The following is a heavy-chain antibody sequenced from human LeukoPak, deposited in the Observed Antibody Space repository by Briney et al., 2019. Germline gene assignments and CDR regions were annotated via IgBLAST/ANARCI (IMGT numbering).Heavy chain of an antibody. CDR1: GGSFSGYY. J-gene: IGHJ6*03. CDR2: INDTGNT. Sequence: PSETLSLTCAVYGGSFSGYYWSWIRQPPGKGLEWIGEINDTGNTNYDPSLRSRVTISVDTSKNQFSLSLTSATAADTAVYFCARLGSAGYYNYQYMDIWGNGTTVTVSS. CDR3: ARLGSAGYYNYQYMDI. D-gene: IGHD3-10*01. V-gene: IGHV4-34*01.